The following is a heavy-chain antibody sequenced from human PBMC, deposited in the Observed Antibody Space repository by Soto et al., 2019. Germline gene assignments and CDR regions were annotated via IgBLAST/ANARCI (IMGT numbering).Heavy chain of an antibody. Sequence: SDTLSLTCAVSGGSISIINWWSWVRQSPGKGLEWIGEIYHGGSTNYNPSLKSRVTISVDKSKNQFSLKLSSVTAADTAVYYCARIDPVVVSAFDIWGQGTMVT. J-gene: IGHJ3*02. CDR1: GGSISIINW. CDR2: IYHGGST. V-gene: IGHV4-4*02. D-gene: IGHD3-22*01. CDR3: ARIDPVVVSAFDI.